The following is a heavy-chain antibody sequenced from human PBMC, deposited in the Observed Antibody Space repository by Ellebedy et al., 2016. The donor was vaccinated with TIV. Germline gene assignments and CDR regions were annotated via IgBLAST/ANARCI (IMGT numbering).Heavy chain of an antibody. D-gene: IGHD5-18*01. J-gene: IGHJ5*02. CDR3: AREGSGYSYGYSFDP. CDR2: INHSGST. CDR1: GGSFSGYY. V-gene: IGHV4-34*01. Sequence: MPGGSLRLSCAVYGGSFSGYYWSWIRQPPGKGLEWIGEINHSGSTNYNPSLKRRVTISVDTSKNQFALKLSSVTAADTAVYYCAREGSGYSYGYSFDPWGQGTLVTVSS.